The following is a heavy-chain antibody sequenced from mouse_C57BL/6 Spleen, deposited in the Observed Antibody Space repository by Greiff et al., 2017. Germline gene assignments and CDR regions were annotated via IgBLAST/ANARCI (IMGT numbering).Heavy chain of an antibody. J-gene: IGHJ2*01. V-gene: IGHV5-6*01. CDR2: ISSGGSYT. Sequence: EVMLVESGGDLVKPGGSLKLSCAASGFTFSSYGMSWVRQTPDKRLEWVATISSGGSYTYYPDSVKGRFTISRDNAKNTLYLQMSSLKSEDTAMYYCARLYYSNSYFDYWGQGTTLTVSS. CDR3: ARLYYSNSYFDY. D-gene: IGHD2-5*01. CDR1: GFTFSSYG.